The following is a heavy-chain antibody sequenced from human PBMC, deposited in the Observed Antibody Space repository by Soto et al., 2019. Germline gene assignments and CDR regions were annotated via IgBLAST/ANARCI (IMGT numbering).Heavy chain of an antibody. V-gene: IGHV4-31*03. J-gene: IGHJ4*02. D-gene: IGHD3-22*01. CDR3: ARGTYYYDSSGCYYFDY. Sequence: SETLSLTCTVSGGSISSGGYSWSWIRQHPGKGLEWIGYIYYSGSTYYNPSLKSRVTISVDTSKNQFSLKLSSVTAADTAVYYWARGTYYYDSSGCYYFDYWGQGTLVTVSS. CDR1: GGSISSGGYS. CDR2: IYYSGST.